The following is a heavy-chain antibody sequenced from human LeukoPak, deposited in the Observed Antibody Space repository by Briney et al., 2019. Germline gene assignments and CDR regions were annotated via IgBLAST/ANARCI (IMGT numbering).Heavy chain of an antibody. CDR2: ISGSGGST. CDR3: AKDPDYGGNLGGFDY. Sequence: GGSLRLSCAASGFTFSSYAMGWVRQAPGKGLEWVSAISGSGGSTYYADSVKGRFTISRDNSKNTLYLQMNSLRAEDTAVYYCAKDPDYGGNLGGFDYWGQGTLVTVSS. D-gene: IGHD4-23*01. J-gene: IGHJ4*02. CDR1: GFTFSSYA. V-gene: IGHV3-23*01.